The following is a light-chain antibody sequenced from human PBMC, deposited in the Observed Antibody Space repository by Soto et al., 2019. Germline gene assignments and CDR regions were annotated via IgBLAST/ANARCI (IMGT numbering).Light chain of an antibody. V-gene: IGLV1-47*01. J-gene: IGLJ2*01. CDR2: RNN. Sequence: QAVVTQPPSASGTPGQRVTISCSGSNSNIGGNYVYWYQQLPGTAPKLLIYRNNERPSGVPDRFSGSKSGTSASLAISGLRSEDEADYYCAAWDDSLSGVVFGGGTKLTVL. CDR1: NSNIGGNY. CDR3: AAWDDSLSGVV.